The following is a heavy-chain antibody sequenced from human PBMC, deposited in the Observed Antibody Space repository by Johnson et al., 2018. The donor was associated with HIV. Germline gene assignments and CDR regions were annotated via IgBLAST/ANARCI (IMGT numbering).Heavy chain of an antibody. Sequence: VQLVESGGGLIQPGGSLRLSCAASGFTVSSNYMSWVRQAPGKGLEWVSGISWNSGSIGYADSVTGRFTISRSNAKNSLYLQMNSLRIDDTAVYYCARPRIEVLPAGAFDIWGPGTMVTVSS. J-gene: IGHJ3*02. CDR3: ARPRIEVLPAGAFDI. D-gene: IGHD2-2*01. CDR2: ISWNSGSI. CDR1: GFTVSSNY. V-gene: IGHV3-9*01.